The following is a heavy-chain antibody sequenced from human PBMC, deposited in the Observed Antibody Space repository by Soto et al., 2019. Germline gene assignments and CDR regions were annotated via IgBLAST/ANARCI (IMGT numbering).Heavy chain of an antibody. V-gene: IGHV4-59*01. D-gene: IGHD4-17*01. CDR1: GGSISSYY. CDR3: ARSYGDYEYYYMDV. J-gene: IGHJ6*03. Sequence: SETLSLTCTVSGGSISSYYWSWIRQPPGKGLEWIGYIYYSGSTNYNPSLKSRVTISVDTSKNQSSLKLSSVTAADTAVYYCARSYGDYEYYYMDVWGKGTTVTVS. CDR2: IYYSGST.